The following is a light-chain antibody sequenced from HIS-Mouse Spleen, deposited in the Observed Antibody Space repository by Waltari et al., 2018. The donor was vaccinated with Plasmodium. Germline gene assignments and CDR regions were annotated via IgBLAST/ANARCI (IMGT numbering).Light chain of an antibody. CDR2: KDS. V-gene: IGLV3-25*03. J-gene: IGLJ2*01. Sequence: SYELTQPPSVSVSPGQTARITCSGDALPKQYAYWYQQKPGQAPVLGIYKDSERPSGIPERCSRSSSGTTVTLTISGVQAEDEADYYCQSADSSGTYRVFGGGTKLTVL. CDR1: ALPKQY. CDR3: QSADSSGTYRV.